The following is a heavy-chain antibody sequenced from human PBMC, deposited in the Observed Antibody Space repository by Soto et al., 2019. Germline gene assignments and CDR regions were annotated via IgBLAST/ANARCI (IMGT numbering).Heavy chain of an antibody. CDR3: ARVHYYDSSGYFSSYWFDT. Sequence: PSETLSLTCTVSGGSISSGDYYWSWIRQPPGKGLEWIGYIYYSGSTYYNPSLKSRVTISVDTSKNQFSLKLSSVTAADTAVYYCARVHYYDSSGYFSSYWFDTWGRGTLVTVSS. V-gene: IGHV4-30-4*01. D-gene: IGHD3-22*01. CDR1: GGSISSGDYY. CDR2: IYYSGST. J-gene: IGHJ5*02.